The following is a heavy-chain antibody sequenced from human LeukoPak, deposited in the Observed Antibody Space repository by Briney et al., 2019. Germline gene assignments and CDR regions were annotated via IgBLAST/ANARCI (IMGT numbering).Heavy chain of an antibody. CDR3: ARRVRTLGGSGIYYGPPAFGY. CDR1: GGTFSSYS. V-gene: IGHV1-69*02. Sequence: SVKLSCTASGGTFSSYSISWVRQAPGQGHEWMGRILTIVGIANCEQKFQGRVTITADKSTSTAYRELSSLRSEDTAVYYCARRVRTLGGSGIYYGPPAFGYWGQGTLVTVSS. CDR2: ILTIVGIA. D-gene: IGHD3-10*01. J-gene: IGHJ4*02.